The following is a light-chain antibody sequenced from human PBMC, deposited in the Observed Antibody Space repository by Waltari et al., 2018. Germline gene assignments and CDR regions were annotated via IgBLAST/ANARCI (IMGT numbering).Light chain of an antibody. J-gene: IGLJ1*01. V-gene: IGLV1-47*01. CDR2: MSD. Sequence: QSVLTQPPSASGNPGQSVTISCSGRSSNIGSNSVYWYQHLPGTAPKLLIYMSDQRPSGVPDRFLGSKSGTSASLAISGLLSEDEADYYCAAWDDSLSGFYVFGTGTKVTVL. CDR1: SSNIGSNS. CDR3: AAWDDSLSGFYV.